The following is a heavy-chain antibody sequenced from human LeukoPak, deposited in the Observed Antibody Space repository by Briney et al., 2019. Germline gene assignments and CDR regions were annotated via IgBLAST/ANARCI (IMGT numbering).Heavy chain of an antibody. J-gene: IGHJ6*02. Sequence: SGTLSLTCTVSGGAISSSGYYWGWVRHSPGRGLEWIVSVHSGSTNYKPSLKSRATISVNTSKNQFSLKLSSVTAADTAVYYCAGRRDYYYGMDVWGQGTAVTVSS. CDR2: VHSGST. CDR1: GGAISSSGYY. CDR3: AGRRDYYYGMDV. V-gene: IGHV4-39*01.